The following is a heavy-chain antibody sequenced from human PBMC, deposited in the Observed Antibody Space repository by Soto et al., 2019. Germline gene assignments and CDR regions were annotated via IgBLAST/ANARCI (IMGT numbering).Heavy chain of an antibody. D-gene: IGHD6-6*01. Sequence: PGGSLRLSCAASGFTFSSYWMSWVRQAPGKGLEWVANIKQDGSEKYYVDSVKGRFTISRDNAKNSLYLQMNSLRAEDTAVYYCARVLSSIAALRGHWFDPWGQGTLVTV. CDR3: ARVLSSIAALRGHWFDP. V-gene: IGHV3-7*03. CDR2: IKQDGSEK. CDR1: GFTFSSYW. J-gene: IGHJ5*02.